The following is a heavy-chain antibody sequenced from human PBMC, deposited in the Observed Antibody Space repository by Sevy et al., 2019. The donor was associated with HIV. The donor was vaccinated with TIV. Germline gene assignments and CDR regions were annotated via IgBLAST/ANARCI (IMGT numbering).Heavy chain of an antibody. V-gene: IGHV3-74*01. Sequence: GGSLRLSCAASGFTFSSYWMHWVRQGPGKGLVWVSRSNSDGSNTDYADSVKGRFTISRDNAKNTLYLQMNSLRAEDTAVYYCAREKSDFYASGDYFDYWGQGTLVTVSS. CDR1: GFTFSSYW. CDR3: AREKSDFYASGDYFDY. J-gene: IGHJ4*02. CDR2: SNSDGSNT. D-gene: IGHD3-10*01.